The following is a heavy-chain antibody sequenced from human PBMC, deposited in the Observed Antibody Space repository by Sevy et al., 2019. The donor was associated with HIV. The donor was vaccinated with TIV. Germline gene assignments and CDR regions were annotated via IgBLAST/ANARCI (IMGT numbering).Heavy chain of an antibody. CDR1: GGSFSGYY. D-gene: IGHD6-19*01. Sequence: SETLSLTCAVYGGSFSGYYWSWIRQPPGKGLEWIGEINHSGSTNYNPSLKSRVTISVDTSKNQFSLKLSSVTAADTAVYYCARGVGSGWYKVWFDPWGQGTLVTASS. CDR2: INHSGST. J-gene: IGHJ5*02. CDR3: ARGVGSGWYKVWFDP. V-gene: IGHV4-34*01.